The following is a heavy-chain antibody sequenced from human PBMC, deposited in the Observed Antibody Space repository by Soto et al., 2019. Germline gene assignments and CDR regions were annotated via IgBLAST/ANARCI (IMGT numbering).Heavy chain of an antibody. Sequence: PGGSLRLSCAASGFTFSSYCMHWVRQAPGKGLEWVAVISYDGSNKYYADSVKGRFTISRDNSKNTLYLQMNSLRAEDTAVYYCAKAHPRRWLREFDYGMDVWGQGTTVTVSS. D-gene: IGHD5-12*01. CDR3: AKAHPRRWLREFDYGMDV. V-gene: IGHV3-30*18. CDR1: GFTFSSYC. J-gene: IGHJ6*02. CDR2: ISYDGSNK.